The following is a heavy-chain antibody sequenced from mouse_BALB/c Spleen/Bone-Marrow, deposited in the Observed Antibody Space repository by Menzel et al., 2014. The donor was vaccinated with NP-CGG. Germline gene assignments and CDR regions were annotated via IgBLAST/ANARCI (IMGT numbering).Heavy chain of an antibody. V-gene: IGHV14-3*02. Sequence: VQLQQPGAELVKPGASVKLSCTASGFNIKDTYMHWVKQRPEQGLEWIGRIDPANGNTKYDSKFQGKATITADTSSNTAYLQLSSLTSEDTAVYYCNVWDGNYFFDYWGQGTTLTVSS. CDR2: IDPANGNT. J-gene: IGHJ2*01. CDR3: NVWDGNYFFDY. D-gene: IGHD2-1*01. CDR1: GFNIKDTY.